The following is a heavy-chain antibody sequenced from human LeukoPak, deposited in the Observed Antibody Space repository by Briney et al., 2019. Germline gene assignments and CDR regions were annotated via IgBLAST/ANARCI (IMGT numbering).Heavy chain of an antibody. D-gene: IGHD6-19*01. CDR3: AKDRAGYSSGYDY. Sequence: GGSLRLSCAASGFTLDDYAMHWVRQAPGKGLEWVSGISWNSGSIGYADSVKGRFTISRDNAKNSLYLQMNSLRAEDTALYYCAKDRAGYSSGYDYWGQGTLVTVSS. CDR1: GFTLDDYA. J-gene: IGHJ4*02. V-gene: IGHV3-9*01. CDR2: ISWNSGSI.